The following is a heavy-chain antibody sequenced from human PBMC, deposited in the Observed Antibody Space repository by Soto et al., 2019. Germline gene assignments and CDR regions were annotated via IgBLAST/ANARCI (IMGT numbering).Heavy chain of an antibody. CDR1: GFTVSSNY. J-gene: IGHJ4*02. CDR2: IYSGGST. CDR3: ARDRGIAVAGTGALDY. D-gene: IGHD6-19*01. Sequence: GGSLRLSRAASGFTVSSNYMSWVRQAPGKGLEWVSVIYSGGSTYYADSVKGRFTISRDNSKNTLYLQMNSLRAEDTAVYYCARDRGIAVAGTGALDYWGQGTLVTVSS. V-gene: IGHV3-53*01.